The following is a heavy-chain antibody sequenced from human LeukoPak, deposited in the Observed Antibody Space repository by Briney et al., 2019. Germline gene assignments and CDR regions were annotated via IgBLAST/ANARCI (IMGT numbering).Heavy chain of an antibody. V-gene: IGHV1-2*02. CDR3: ARGRTHRMYYSEGGDAFDI. D-gene: IGHD3-16*01. J-gene: IGHJ3*02. CDR2: ISPNSGGT. Sequence: ASVKVSCKASGYTFTGYYMHWVRQAPGQGLEWMGWISPNSGGTNYAQKFQGRVTMTRDTSISTAYMELRSLRSDDTAVYYCARGRTHRMYYSEGGDAFDIWGQGTMVTVSS. CDR1: GYTFTGYY.